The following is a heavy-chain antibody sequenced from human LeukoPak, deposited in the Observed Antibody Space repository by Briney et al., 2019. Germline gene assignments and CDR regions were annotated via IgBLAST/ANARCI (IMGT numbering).Heavy chain of an antibody. D-gene: IGHD6-6*01. Sequence: GRSLRLSCAASGFTFSSYCMQWVRQAPGKGLEWVAVIWYDGSNKYYADSVKGRFTISRDNSKNTLYLQMNSLRAEDTAVYYCAKDSSIAARYFDYWGQGTLVTVSS. CDR1: GFTFSSYC. CDR3: AKDSSIAARYFDY. CDR2: IWYDGSNK. V-gene: IGHV3-33*06. J-gene: IGHJ4*02.